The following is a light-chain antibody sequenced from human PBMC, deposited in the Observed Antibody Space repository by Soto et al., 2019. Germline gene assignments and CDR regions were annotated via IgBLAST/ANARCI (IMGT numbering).Light chain of an antibody. J-gene: IGLJ7*01. CDR3: QSYDSSLSGFAV. CDR1: SSTIGAGYD. CDR2: GNS. V-gene: IGLV1-40*01. Sequence: QSVLTQPPSVSGAPGQRVTISCTGSSSTIGAGYDVHWYQQVPGTAPKLLIYGNSNRPSGVPVRFSGSKSGTSASLAITGLQAEDEADYYCQSYDSSLSGFAVFGGGTQLTVL.